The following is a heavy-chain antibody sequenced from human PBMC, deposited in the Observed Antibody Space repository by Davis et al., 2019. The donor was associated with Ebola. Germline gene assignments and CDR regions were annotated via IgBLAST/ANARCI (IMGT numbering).Heavy chain of an antibody. J-gene: IGHJ6*02. CDR1: GYTFTSYY. V-gene: IGHV1-46*01. CDR3: ARGMATIWYGMDV. CDR2: INPSGGST. Sequence: ASVKVSCKASGYTFTSYYMHWVRQAPGQGLEWMGIINPSGGSTSYAQKLEGRVTMTTDTSTSTAYMELRSLRSDDTAVYYCARGMATIWYGMDVWGQGTTVTVSS. D-gene: IGHD5-12*01.